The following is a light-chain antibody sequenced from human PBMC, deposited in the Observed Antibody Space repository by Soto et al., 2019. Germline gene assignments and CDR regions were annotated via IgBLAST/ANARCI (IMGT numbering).Light chain of an antibody. Sequence: QSVLTQPPSVSGAPGQRVTISCTGNSSNIGAGYDVHWYQHLPGTAPTLLIYGDNNRPSGVPDRFSGSKSGTSASLAITGLQAQDEADYYCQSYDSSLSVSFGGGTKLTVL. CDR2: GDN. V-gene: IGLV1-40*01. CDR1: SSNIGAGYD. J-gene: IGLJ2*01. CDR3: QSYDSSLSVS.